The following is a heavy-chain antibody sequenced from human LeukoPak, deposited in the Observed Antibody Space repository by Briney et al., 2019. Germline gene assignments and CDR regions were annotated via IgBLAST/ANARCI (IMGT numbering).Heavy chain of an antibody. D-gene: IGHD3-10*01. CDR2: IYTSGST. CDR3: AREVFYYADC. V-gene: IGHV4-61*02. CDR1: GGSINSDTYY. Sequence: SETLSLTCTVSGGSINSDTYYWSWIRQPAGKGLEWIGRIYTSGSTSYNPSLESRVTISVDTSNNQFSLKLSSVTAADTAVYYCAREVFYYADCWGQGTLDTVSS. J-gene: IGHJ4*02.